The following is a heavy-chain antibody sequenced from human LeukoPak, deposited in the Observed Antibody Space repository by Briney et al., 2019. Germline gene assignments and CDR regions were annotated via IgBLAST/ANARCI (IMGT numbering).Heavy chain of an antibody. D-gene: IGHD2-15*01. Sequence: GGSLRLSCAASGFTFSSHWMHWVRQAPGKGLVWVSLAHGDGRNTNYADPVKGRFVISRDNAKNTLFLQMSSLGADDTGVYYCTRDLGHCTGGTCFPSGPADYWGQGTLVTVSS. V-gene: IGHV3-74*01. CDR3: TRDLGHCTGGTCFPSGPADY. CDR1: GFTFSSHW. CDR2: AHGDGRNT. J-gene: IGHJ4*02.